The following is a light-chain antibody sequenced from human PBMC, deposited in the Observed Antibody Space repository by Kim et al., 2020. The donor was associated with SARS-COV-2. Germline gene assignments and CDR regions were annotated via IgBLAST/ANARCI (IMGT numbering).Light chain of an antibody. CDR2: DAS. Sequence: EIVLTQSPATLSLSPGERATLSCRDSQSVSSYLAWYQQKPGQAPRLLIYDASNRATGIPARFSGSGSGTDFTLTISSLEPEDFAVYYCQQRSNWPPMYTFGQGTKLEI. CDR1: QSVSSY. J-gene: IGKJ2*01. V-gene: IGKV3-11*01. CDR3: QQRSNWPPMYT.